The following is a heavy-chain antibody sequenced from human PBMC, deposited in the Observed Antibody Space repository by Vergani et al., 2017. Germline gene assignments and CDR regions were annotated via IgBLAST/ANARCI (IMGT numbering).Heavy chain of an antibody. V-gene: IGHV3-9*01. CDR3: AKDLGTSSGGGWFDP. D-gene: IGHD6-6*01. CDR2: ISWNSNSI. J-gene: IGHJ5*02. Sequence: EVQLLQSEGAVVQPGGSLRLSCVASGFTFSSHAMSWVRHAPGKGLEWVSGISWNSNSIGYADSVKGRFTISRDNAKNSLYLQMNSLRAEDTALYYCAKDLGTSSGGGWFDPWGQGTLVTVSS. CDR1: GFTFSSHA.